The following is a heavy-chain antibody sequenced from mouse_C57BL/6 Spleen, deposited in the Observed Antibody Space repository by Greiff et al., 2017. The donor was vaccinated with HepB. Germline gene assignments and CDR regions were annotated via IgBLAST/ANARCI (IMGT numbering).Heavy chain of an antibody. D-gene: IGHD1-1*01. V-gene: IGHV1-69*01. CDR1: GYTFTSYW. CDR3: SRDYYGSTSFAY. Sequence: VQLQQSGAELVMPGASVKLSCKASGYTFTSYWMHWVKQRPGQGLEWIGEIDPSDSYTNYNQKFKGKSTLTVDKSSSTAYMQLSSLTSEDSAVYYCSRDYYGSTSFAYWGQRTLFTVSA. J-gene: IGHJ3*01. CDR2: IDPSDSYT.